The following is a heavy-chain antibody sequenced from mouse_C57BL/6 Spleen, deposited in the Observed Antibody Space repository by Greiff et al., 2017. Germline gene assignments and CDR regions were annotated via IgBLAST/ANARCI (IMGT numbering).Heavy chain of an antibody. Sequence: VQLQQSGPELVKPGASVKISCKASGYAFSSSWLNWVKQRPGKGLEWIGRIYPGDGDTNYNGKFKGKATLTADNSSSTAYMHLSSLTSEDSAVYFCAAITTVEAMDYWGQGTSVTVSS. D-gene: IGHD1-1*01. CDR1: GYAFSSSW. V-gene: IGHV1-82*01. J-gene: IGHJ4*01. CDR2: IYPGDGDT. CDR3: AAITTVEAMDY.